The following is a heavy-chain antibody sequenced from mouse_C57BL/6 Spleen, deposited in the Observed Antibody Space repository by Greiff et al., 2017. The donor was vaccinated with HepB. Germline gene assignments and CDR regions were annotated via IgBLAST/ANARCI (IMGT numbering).Heavy chain of an antibody. D-gene: IGHD2-12*01. J-gene: IGHJ3*01. CDR1: EYEFPSHD. Sequence: EVKLVESGGGLVQPGESLKLSCESNEYEFPSHDMSWVRKTPEKRLELVAAITIDGGSTYYPDTMERRVIISRDNAKNTLYLQMSSLKSEDTAMYYCARQGIVTFAYWGQGTLVTVSA. CDR3: ARQGIVTFAY. V-gene: IGHV5-2*03. CDR2: ITIDGGST.